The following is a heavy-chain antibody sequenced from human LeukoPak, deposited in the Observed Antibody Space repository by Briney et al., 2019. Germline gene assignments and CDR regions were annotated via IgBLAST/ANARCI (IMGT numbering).Heavy chain of an antibody. Sequence: ASVKVSCKASGCTFTGYYMHWVRQAPGQGLEWMGWINPNSGGTNYAQKFQGRVTMTRDTSISTAYLELSRLRSDDTAVYCCASDLYSYGPSGAFDIWGQGTMVTVSS. V-gene: IGHV1-2*02. CDR1: GCTFTGYY. CDR2: INPNSGGT. D-gene: IGHD5-18*01. J-gene: IGHJ3*02. CDR3: ASDLYSYGPSGAFDI.